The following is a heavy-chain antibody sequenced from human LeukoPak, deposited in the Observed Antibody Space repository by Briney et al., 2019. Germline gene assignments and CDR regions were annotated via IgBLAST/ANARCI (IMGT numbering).Heavy chain of an antibody. D-gene: IGHD1-26*01. Sequence: GASVKVSCKASGYTVSSSGISWVRQAPGQGLEWMGWINSCNDNTKYAQRFQGRVTMTTDRSTSTAYMELRSLRSDDTAVYFCARDHGVGVTFWFDPWGQGTLVTVSS. CDR1: GYTVSSSG. CDR2: INSCNDNT. J-gene: IGHJ5*02. V-gene: IGHV1-18*01. CDR3: ARDHGVGVTFWFDP.